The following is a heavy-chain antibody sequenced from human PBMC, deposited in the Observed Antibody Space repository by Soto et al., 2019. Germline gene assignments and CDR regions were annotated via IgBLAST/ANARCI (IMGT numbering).Heavy chain of an antibody. V-gene: IGHV4-34*01. CDR2: INHSGST. Sequence: QVQLQQWGAGLLKPAGTLSLSCAASGGSFSGYYWSWIRQPPGKGLEWIGEINHSGSTNYNTSLKRRVTISVATSKNKFSLKLRSMTAADTDVYYCARAVGIQRWISWGQGTLVTVSS. CDR3: ARAVGIQRWIS. D-gene: IGHD5-18*01. J-gene: IGHJ5*02. CDR1: GGSFSGYY.